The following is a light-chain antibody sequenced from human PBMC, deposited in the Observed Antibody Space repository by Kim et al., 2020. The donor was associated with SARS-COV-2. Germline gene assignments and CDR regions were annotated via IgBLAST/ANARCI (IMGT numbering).Light chain of an antibody. CDR1: EDSGNY. J-gene: IGKJ5*01. CDR2: AAS. CDR3: QKYNSVPIT. Sequence: AVVGDGVTFTGRPSEDSGNYLAWYQQRPRKPPKLLIFAASTLQSGVPSRFSGIRSGTDFPLIISSLQPDDVATYFCQKYNSVPITFGQGTRLEIK. V-gene: IGKV1-27*01.